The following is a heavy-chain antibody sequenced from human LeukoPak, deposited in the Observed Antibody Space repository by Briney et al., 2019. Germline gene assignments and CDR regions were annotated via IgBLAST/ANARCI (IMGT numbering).Heavy chain of an antibody. D-gene: IGHD3-9*01. J-gene: IGHJ4*02. CDR3: ARNFES. CDR2: ITSSSSTI. Sequence: PGGSLRLSCAASGFTFTSYTMNWVRQAPGKGLEWVSYITSSSSTIYYADSVKGRFTMSRDNAENSLYLQMNSLRAEDTAVYYCARNFESWGQGTLVTVSS. CDR1: GFTFTSYT. V-gene: IGHV3-48*01.